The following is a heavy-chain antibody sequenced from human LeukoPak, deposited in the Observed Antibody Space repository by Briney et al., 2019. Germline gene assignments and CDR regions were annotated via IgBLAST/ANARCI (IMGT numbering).Heavy chain of an antibody. Sequence: GRSLRLSCAASGFTFSSYAMHWVRQAPGKGLEWVAVISYDGSNKYYADSVKGRFTISRDNSKNPLYLQMNSLRAEDTAVYYCARVTTIQLLLSPLDYWGQGTLVTVSS. J-gene: IGHJ4*02. CDR2: ISYDGSNK. CDR1: GFTFSSYA. CDR3: ARVTTIQLLLSPLDY. V-gene: IGHV3-30-3*01. D-gene: IGHD5-18*01.